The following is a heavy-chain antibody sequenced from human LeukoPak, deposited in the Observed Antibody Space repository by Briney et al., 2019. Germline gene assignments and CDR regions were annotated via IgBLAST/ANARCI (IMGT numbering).Heavy chain of an antibody. CDR3: ARVAVDGYNLDY. Sequence: ASVTVSCTASGYTFTSYDINWVRQATGQGLEWMGWMNPNSGNTGYAQKFQGRVTMTRNTSISTAYMELSSLRSEDTAVYYCARVAVDGYNLDYWGQGTLVTVSS. CDR1: GYTFTSYD. CDR2: MNPNSGNT. J-gene: IGHJ4*02. D-gene: IGHD5-24*01. V-gene: IGHV1-8*01.